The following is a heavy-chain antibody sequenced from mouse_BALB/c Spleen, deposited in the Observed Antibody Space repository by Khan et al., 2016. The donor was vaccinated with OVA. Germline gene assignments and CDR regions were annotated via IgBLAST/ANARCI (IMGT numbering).Heavy chain of an antibody. CDR1: AYSITSGYG. Sequence: EVQLQESGPGLVKPSQSLSLTCTVTAYSITSGYGWNWIRQFPGNKLEWMGYISYSGSTNYNPSLKSRISITRDTSKNQFFLQLNSVTTEDTATDYYARTARIKYWGQGTTLTVSS. CDR3: ARTARIKY. V-gene: IGHV3-2*02. CDR2: ISYSGST. D-gene: IGHD1-2*01. J-gene: IGHJ2*01.